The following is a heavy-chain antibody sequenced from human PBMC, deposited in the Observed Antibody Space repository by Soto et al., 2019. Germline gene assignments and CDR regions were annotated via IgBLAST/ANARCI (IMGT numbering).Heavy chain of an antibody. Sequence: ASVKVSCKASGYTFTSYAMHWVRQAPGQRLEWMGWINAGNGNTKYSQKFQGRVTITRDTSASTAYMELSSLRSEDTAVYYCARDSSSSWYYFDYWGQGTLVTVS. CDR3: ARDSSSSWYYFDY. D-gene: IGHD6-13*01. CDR1: GYTFTSYA. V-gene: IGHV1-3*01. CDR2: INAGNGNT. J-gene: IGHJ4*02.